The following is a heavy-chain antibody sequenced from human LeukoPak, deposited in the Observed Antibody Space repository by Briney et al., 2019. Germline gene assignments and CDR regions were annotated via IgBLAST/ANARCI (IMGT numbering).Heavy chain of an antibody. Sequence: GGSLRLSCAASGFTFSSYSMNWVRQAPGKGLEWVSSISSSSSYIYYADSVKGRFTISRDNAKNSLYLQMNSLRAEDTAVYYCAKYDPGEGGFDYWGQGTLVTVSS. CDR1: GFTFSSYS. CDR3: AKYDPGEGGFDY. CDR2: ISSSSSYI. V-gene: IGHV3-21*01. J-gene: IGHJ4*02. D-gene: IGHD3-16*01.